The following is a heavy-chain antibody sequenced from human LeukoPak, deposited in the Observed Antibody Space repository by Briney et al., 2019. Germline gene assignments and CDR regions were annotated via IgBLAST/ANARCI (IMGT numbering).Heavy chain of an antibody. CDR1: GGSIGSNY. CDR3: ARDIVATIPRYYYYYYGMDV. CDR2: IYYTGGT. Sequence: SETLSLTCTVSGGSIGSNYWTWVRQPPGKGLEYIGYIYYTGGTNYNPSLKSRVTISVDTSKNQFSLKLSSVTAADTAVYYCARDIVATIPRYYYYYYGMDVWGQGTTVTVSS. D-gene: IGHD5-12*01. V-gene: IGHV4-59*12. J-gene: IGHJ6*02.